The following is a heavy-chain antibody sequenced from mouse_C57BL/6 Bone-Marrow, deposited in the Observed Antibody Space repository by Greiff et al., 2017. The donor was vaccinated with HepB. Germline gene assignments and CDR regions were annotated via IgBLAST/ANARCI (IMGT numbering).Heavy chain of an antibody. CDR2: IRNKANGYTT. CDR3: ARSNRNSNAMDY. Sequence: EVQVVESGGGLVQPGGSLSLSCAASGFTFTDYYMSWVRQPPGKALEWLGFIRNKANGYTTEYSASVKGRFTISRDNSQSILYLQMNALRAEDSATYYCARSNRNSNAMDYCGQGTSFTVSS. D-gene: IGHD2-1*01. V-gene: IGHV7-3*01. CDR1: GFTFTDYY. J-gene: IGHJ4*01.